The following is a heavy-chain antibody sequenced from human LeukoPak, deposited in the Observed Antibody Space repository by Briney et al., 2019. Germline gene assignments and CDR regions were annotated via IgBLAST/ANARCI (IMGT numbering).Heavy chain of an antibody. D-gene: IGHD1-26*01. Sequence: GGSLNLSWPVARFTLSDSAVQWVSQASGKGLEWVGRIRSKAKSYATAYAASVKGRFTISRDDSKSSVYLQMNSLKTDDTAVYYCAPKISGSMDVWGQGTTVTVSS. CDR1: RFTLSDSA. V-gene: IGHV3-73*01. CDR2: IRSKAKSYAT. J-gene: IGHJ6*02. CDR3: APKISGSMDV.